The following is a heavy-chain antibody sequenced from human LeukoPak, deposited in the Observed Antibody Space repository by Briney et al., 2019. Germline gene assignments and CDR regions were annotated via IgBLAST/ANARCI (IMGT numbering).Heavy chain of an antibody. D-gene: IGHD5-24*01. CDR3: AKLGQSGYNSYY. CDR1: GDSISTSNSY. CDR2: IYYSGNT. Sequence: SETLSLTCTVSGDSISTSNSYWGWIRQPPGKGLEWIGSIYYSGNTYYNASLKSRVTISVDTSKNQFSLKLTSVTAADTAVYYCAKLGQSGYNSYYWGQGTLVTVSS. J-gene: IGHJ4*02. V-gene: IGHV4-39*01.